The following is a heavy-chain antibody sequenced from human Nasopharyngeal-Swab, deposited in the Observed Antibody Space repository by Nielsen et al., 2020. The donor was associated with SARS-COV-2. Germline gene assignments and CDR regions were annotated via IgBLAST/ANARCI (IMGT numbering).Heavy chain of an antibody. Sequence: RQAPGKGLEWIGEINHSGSTNYNPSLKSRVTMSVDTSKNQFSLKLSSVTAADTAVYYCARGAHSSSSGVGNWFDPWGQGTLVTVSS. D-gene: IGHD6-6*01. CDR3: ARGAHSSSSGVGNWFDP. J-gene: IGHJ5*02. CDR2: INHSGST. V-gene: IGHV4-34*01.